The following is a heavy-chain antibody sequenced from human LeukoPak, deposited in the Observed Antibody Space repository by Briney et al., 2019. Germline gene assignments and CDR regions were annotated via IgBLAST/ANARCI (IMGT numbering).Heavy chain of an antibody. CDR1: GYTFTSYG. CDR3: AGDPRINYYDSSGDAFDI. V-gene: IGHV1-18*01. J-gene: IGHJ3*02. CDR2: ISAYNGNT. D-gene: IGHD3-22*01. Sequence: ASVKVSCKASGYTFTSYGISWVRQAPGQGLEWMGWISAYNGNTNYAQKFQGRVTITRDTSASTAYMELSSLRSEDTAVYYCAGDPRINYYDSSGDAFDIWGQGTMVTVSS.